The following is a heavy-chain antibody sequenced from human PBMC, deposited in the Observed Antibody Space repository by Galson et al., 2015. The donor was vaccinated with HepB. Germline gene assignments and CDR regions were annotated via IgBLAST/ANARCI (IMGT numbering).Heavy chain of an antibody. J-gene: IGHJ6*03. CDR2: INPNSGGT. V-gene: IGHV1-2*04. CDR1: GYTFTGYY. Sequence: SVKVSCKASGYTFTGYYMHWVRQAPGQGLEWMGWINPNSGGTNYAQKFQGWVTMTRDTSISTAYMGLSRLRSDDTAVYYCAREDRSNGYYYYMDVWGKGTTVTVSS. CDR3: AREDRSNGYYYYMDV. D-gene: IGHD1-1*01.